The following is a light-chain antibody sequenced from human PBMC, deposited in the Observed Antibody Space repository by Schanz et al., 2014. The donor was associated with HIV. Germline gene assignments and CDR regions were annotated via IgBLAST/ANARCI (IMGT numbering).Light chain of an antibody. CDR1: QSISGR. CDR2: KAS. CDR3: QQHNGPPYT. Sequence: DIQMTPSPSTLSASVGDRVTITCRASQSISGRLAWYQQKPGKAPKYLIYKASSLQYGVPSRFSGSGSGTEFTLTISSLQPEDFATYYCQQHNGPPYTFGQGTKVDIK. J-gene: IGKJ2*01. V-gene: IGKV1-5*03.